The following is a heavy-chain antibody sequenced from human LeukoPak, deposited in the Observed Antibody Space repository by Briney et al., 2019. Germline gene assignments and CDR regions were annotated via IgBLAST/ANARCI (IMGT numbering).Heavy chain of an antibody. CDR2: IYYSGST. J-gene: IGHJ6*02. Sequence: SETLSLTCTVSGGSISSYYWSWIRQPPGKGLEWIGYIYYSGSTNYNPSLKSRVTISVDTSKNQFSLKLSSVTAADTAVYYCARDRIAVAGGMDVWGQGTTVTVSS. V-gene: IGHV4-59*01. CDR1: GGSISSYY. CDR3: ARDRIAVAGGMDV. D-gene: IGHD6-19*01.